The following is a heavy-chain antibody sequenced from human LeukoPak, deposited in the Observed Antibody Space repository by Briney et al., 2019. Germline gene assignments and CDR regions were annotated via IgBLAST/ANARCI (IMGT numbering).Heavy chain of an antibody. V-gene: IGHV1-18*01. D-gene: IGHD6-13*01. Sequence: AAVKVSCKASGYTFTIYGISWVRQAPGQGVEWMGWISAYNGNTNYAQKLQGRVTMTTDTSTSTAYMELRSLRSDDTAVYYCARDDPSIAAAGIFDYWGQGTLVTVSS. CDR1: GYTFTIYG. CDR3: ARDDPSIAAAGIFDY. J-gene: IGHJ4*02. CDR2: ISAYNGNT.